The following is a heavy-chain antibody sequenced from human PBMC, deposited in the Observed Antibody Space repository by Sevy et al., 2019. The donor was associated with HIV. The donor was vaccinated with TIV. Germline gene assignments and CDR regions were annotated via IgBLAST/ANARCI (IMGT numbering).Heavy chain of an antibody. CDR2: ISHDERYK. V-gene: IGHV3-30*01. CDR1: GFSFSDYD. D-gene: IGHD2-21*02. J-gene: IGHJ4*02. CDR3: ARLVSCGGDCYYLDS. Sequence: GGSLRLSCAASGFSFSDYDMHWVRQAPGKGLDWVAVISHDERYKNYAQSVKVRFTISRDNCKNTQFPQMDSMRPEDTAVYFCARLVSCGGDCYYLDSWGQGALVTVSS.